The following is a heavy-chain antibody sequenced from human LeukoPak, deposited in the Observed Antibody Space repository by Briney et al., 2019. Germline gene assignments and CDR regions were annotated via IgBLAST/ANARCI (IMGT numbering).Heavy chain of an antibody. CDR1: GYTFTGYY. V-gene: IGHV1-69*13. CDR3: ARSDGVRVFSFDY. CDR2: IIPIFGTA. Sequence: GASVKVSCKASGYTFTGYYMHWVRQAPGQGLEWMGWIIPIFGTANYAQKFQGRVTITADESTSTAYMELSSLRSEDTAVYYCARSDGVRVFSFDYWGQGTLVTVSS. J-gene: IGHJ4*02. D-gene: IGHD3-10*01.